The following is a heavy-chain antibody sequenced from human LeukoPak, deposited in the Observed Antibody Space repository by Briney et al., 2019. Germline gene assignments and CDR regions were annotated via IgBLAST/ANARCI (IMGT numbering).Heavy chain of an antibody. V-gene: IGHV1-2*07. CDR1: GYTFTDYY. CDR2: INPNSGGP. Sequence: ASVKVSCKASGYTFTDYYMHWVRQAPGQGLEWMGWINPNSGGPNYAHKFQDRVTMTRVPSISTAYMELSRLRSDDTAVYYCARGVYCSRTTCTPDYWGQGTLVTVPS. D-gene: IGHD2-2*01. CDR3: ARGVYCSRTTCTPDY. J-gene: IGHJ4*02.